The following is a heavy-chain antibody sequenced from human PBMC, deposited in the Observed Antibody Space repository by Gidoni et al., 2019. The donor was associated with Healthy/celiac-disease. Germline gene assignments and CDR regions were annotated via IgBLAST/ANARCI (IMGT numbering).Heavy chain of an antibody. CDR2: INHSGST. Sequence: QVQLQQWGAGLLKPSETLSITCAVYGGSFSGYYWSWIRQPPGKGLEWIGEINHSGSTNYNPSLKIRVTISLDTSKNQFSLKLSSVTAADTAVYYCARGGGGAADYWGQGTLVTVSS. D-gene: IGHD2-15*01. CDR3: ARGGGGAADY. CDR1: GGSFSGYY. V-gene: IGHV4-34*01. J-gene: IGHJ4*02.